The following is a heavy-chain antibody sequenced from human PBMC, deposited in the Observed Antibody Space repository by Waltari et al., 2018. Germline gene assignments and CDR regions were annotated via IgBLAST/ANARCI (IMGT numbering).Heavy chain of an antibody. CDR1: GFTFSSYA. D-gene: IGHD2-15*01. J-gene: IGHJ3*02. V-gene: IGHV3-23*01. CDR2: SSGSGGST. CDR3: AKGRWWGDAFDI. Sequence: EVQLLESGGGLVQPGGSLRLSCAASGFTFSSYAMSWVRQAPGKGLEWVSASSGSGGSTYYADSVKGRFTISRDNSKNTLYLQMNSLRAEDTAVYYWAKGRWWGDAFDIWGQGTMVTVSS.